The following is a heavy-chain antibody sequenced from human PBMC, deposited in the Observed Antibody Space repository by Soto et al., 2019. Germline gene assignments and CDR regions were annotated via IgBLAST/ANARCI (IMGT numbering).Heavy chain of an antibody. J-gene: IGHJ6*02. CDR3: ARYPTLTDYFFHGMDV. D-gene: IGHD4-17*01. Sequence: XESLKVSCKGCGYTVTNYWIVWVRQIPGKGLEWMGIIYPGDSDTRYSPSFQGQVTISADRSISTAYLQWSSLKASDTGMYYCARYPTLTDYFFHGMDVWGQGTTATVSS. CDR2: IYPGDSDT. V-gene: IGHV5-51*01. CDR1: GYTVTNYW.